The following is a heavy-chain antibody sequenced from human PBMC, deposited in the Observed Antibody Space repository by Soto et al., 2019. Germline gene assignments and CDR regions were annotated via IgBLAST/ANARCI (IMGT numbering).Heavy chain of an antibody. CDR2: IIPIFGTA. J-gene: IGHJ4*02. D-gene: IGHD4-17*01. CDR3: ASLNVDYGDHTDY. Sequence: GASVKVSCKASGGTFSSYAISWVRQAPGQGLEWMGGIIPIFGTANYAQKFQGRVTITADESTSTAYMELSSLRSEDTAVYYCASLNVDYGDHTDYWGQGTLVTVSS. CDR1: GGTFSSYA. V-gene: IGHV1-69*13.